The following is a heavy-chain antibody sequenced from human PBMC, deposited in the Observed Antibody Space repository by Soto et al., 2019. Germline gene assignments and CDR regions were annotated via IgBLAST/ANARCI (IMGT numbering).Heavy chain of an antibody. V-gene: IGHV3-30*03. J-gene: IGHJ6*02. CDR1: GFTFSTYA. CDR3: ARVVPAALYYYYGMDV. D-gene: IGHD2-2*01. CDR2: LSYDGSNK. Sequence: QVQLVESGGGVVQPGRSLRLSCAASGFTFSTYAMHWVRQAPGKGLEWVAVLSYDGSNKYYADSVKGRFTISRDNSKNPRYRQMNSLRAEDTAVYYCARVVPAALYYYYGMDVWGQGTTVTVSS.